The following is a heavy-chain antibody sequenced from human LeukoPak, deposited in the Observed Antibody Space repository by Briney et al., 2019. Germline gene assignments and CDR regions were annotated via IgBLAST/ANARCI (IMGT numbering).Heavy chain of an antibody. V-gene: IGHV3-73*01. D-gene: IGHD3-10*01. CDR3: TSLITMVRGVIGLLNVN. J-gene: IGHJ4*02. CDR2: IRSKANSYAT. Sequence: PGGSLRLSCAASGFTFSGSAMHWVRQASGKGLEWVGRIRSKANSYATAFAASVKGRFTIARDHSKTTAYLQMNSLKTEDTAVYYCTSLITMVRGVIGLLNVNWGQGTLVTVSS. CDR1: GFTFSGSA.